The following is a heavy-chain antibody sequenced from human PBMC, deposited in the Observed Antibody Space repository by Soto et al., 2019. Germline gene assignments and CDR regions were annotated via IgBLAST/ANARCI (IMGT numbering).Heavy chain of an antibody. CDR2: IKSKADGETT. CDR3: AALGG. V-gene: IGHV3-15*07. D-gene: IGHD1-26*01. J-gene: IGHJ6*01. Sequence: EVQLVESGGGLVEPGGSLRLSCAASGFNFINAWMHWVRQAPGKGLEWVGRIKSKADGETTDYAAPVKGRFIISRDDSKTTLYLQINSLKMVDTAVYYGAALGGWGQGTRVTVSS. CDR1: GFNFINAW.